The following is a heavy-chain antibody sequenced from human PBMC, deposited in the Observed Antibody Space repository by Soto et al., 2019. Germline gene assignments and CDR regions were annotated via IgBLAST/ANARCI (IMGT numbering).Heavy chain of an antibody. Sequence: EVQLLESGGGLVQPGGSLRLSCAASGFTFSNYAMSWVRQAPGKGLEWVSAISGSGGNTYYADSVKGRFTMSRDNSKSTLYLQINSLRAEDTAVYYCAKVPGGDCTGGRCSIDYWGQGTLVTVSS. CDR2: ISGSGGNT. CDR3: AKVPGGDCTGGRCSIDY. CDR1: GFTFSNYA. J-gene: IGHJ4*02. D-gene: IGHD2-15*01. V-gene: IGHV3-23*01.